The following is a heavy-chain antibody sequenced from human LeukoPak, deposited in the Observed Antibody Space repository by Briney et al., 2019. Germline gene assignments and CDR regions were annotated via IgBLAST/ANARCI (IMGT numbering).Heavy chain of an antibody. J-gene: IGHJ4*02. CDR1: GFTFSSYG. Sequence: PGGSLRLSCAASGFTFSSYGMHWVRQGPGKGLEWVAVIWYDGSNKYYADSVEGRFTISRDNSKNTLYLQMNSLRAEDTAVYYCARDNLPATAPDSWGQGTLVTVSS. V-gene: IGHV3-33*01. D-gene: IGHD2-2*01. CDR3: ARDNLPATAPDS. CDR2: IWYDGSNK.